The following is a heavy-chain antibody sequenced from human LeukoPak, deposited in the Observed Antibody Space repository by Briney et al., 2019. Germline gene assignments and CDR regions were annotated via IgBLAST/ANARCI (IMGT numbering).Heavy chain of an antibody. CDR2: IYYSGST. CDR3: ARAPYDYGGAGPLSH. J-gene: IGHJ4*02. CDR1: GGSISSYY. Sequence: SETLSLTCTVSGGSISSYYWSWIRQPPGKGLEWIGYIYYSGSTNYNPSLKSRVTISVDTSKNQFSLKLSSVTAADTAVYYCARAPYDYGGAGPLSHWGQGTLVTGSS. D-gene: IGHD4-23*01. V-gene: IGHV4-59*01.